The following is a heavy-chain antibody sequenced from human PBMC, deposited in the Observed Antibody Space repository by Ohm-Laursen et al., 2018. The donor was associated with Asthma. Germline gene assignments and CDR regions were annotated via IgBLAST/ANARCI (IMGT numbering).Heavy chain of an antibody. CDR2: INPDSGGT. V-gene: IGHV1-2*02. Sequence: ASVKVSCKASGYTFTTYGVSWARQAPGQGLEWMGWINPDSGGTNYAQKFQGRVTMTWDTSITTAYMELSRLTSDDTAVYYCASGLAGDYGDYVPDFWGQGSLVTVSA. D-gene: IGHD4-17*01. CDR1: GYTFTTYG. J-gene: IGHJ4*02. CDR3: ASGLAGDYGDYVPDF.